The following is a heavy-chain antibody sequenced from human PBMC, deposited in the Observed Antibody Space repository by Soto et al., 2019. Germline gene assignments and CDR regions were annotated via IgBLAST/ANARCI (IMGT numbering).Heavy chain of an antibody. Sequence: QVQLVESGGGVVQPGNSLRLSCAASGFTFKKYGIHWVRQSPGKGLEWVALVSYLGSEKYYIDSVKGRFSVSRDNSKNTVYLQMNSLRPEDTAVYYCAKDRLLRTYYFDSWGQGTRVTVSS. D-gene: IGHD2-15*01. CDR3: AKDRLLRTYYFDS. V-gene: IGHV3-30*18. CDR1: GFTFKKYG. CDR2: VSYLGSEK. J-gene: IGHJ4*02.